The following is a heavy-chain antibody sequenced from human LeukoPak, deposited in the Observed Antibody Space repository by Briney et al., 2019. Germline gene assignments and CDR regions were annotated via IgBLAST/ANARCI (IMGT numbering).Heavy chain of an antibody. D-gene: IGHD3-10*01. CDR2: IYYSGTT. CDR1: GGSFSGYY. CDR3: ARERTYYYGSGSYS. J-gene: IGHJ4*02. V-gene: IGHV4-34*01. Sequence: PSETLSLTCAVYGGSFSGYYWGWIRQPPGKGLEWIGSIYYSGTTHYSPSLKSRVTISVDTSKNQFSLKLSSVTAADTAVYYCARERTYYYGSGSYSWGQGTLVTVSS.